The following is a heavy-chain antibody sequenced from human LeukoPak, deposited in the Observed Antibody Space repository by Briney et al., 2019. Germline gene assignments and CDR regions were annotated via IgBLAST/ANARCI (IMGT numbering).Heavy chain of an antibody. D-gene: IGHD6-19*01. CDR2: IGTAGDT. CDR1: GFTFSSYD. V-gene: IGHV3-13*01. J-gene: IGHJ4*02. Sequence: GGSLRLSCAASGFTFSSYDMHWVRQATGKGLEWVSAIGTAGDTYYPGSVMGRFTVSRDNSKNTLYLQMTSLRAEDTATYYCAKNGIDSGWYESFDHWGQGTLVTVSS. CDR3: AKNGIDSGWYESFDH.